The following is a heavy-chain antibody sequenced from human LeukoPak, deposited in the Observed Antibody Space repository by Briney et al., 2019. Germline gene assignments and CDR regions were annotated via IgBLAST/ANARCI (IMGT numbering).Heavy chain of an antibody. D-gene: IGHD5-12*01. V-gene: IGHV3-30*02. Sequence: SGGSLRLSCAASGFTFSSYGMHWVRQAPGKWLEWVAFIRYDGSNKYYADSVKGRFTISRDNSKNTLYLQMNSLRAEDTAVYYCAKDQQDIVATILDYWGQGTLVTVSS. CDR1: GFTFSSYG. J-gene: IGHJ4*02. CDR3: AKDQQDIVATILDY. CDR2: IRYDGSNK.